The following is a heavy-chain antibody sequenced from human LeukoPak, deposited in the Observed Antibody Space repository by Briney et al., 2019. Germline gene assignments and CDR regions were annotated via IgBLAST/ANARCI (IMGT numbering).Heavy chain of an antibody. CDR3: ARGRYYYDSSGYHYGMDV. CDR2: INPNSGGT. Sequence: ASVKVSCKASGYTFTGYYMHWVRQAPGQGLEWMGWINPNSGGTNYAQKFQGRVTMTRDTSISTAYMELSRLRSDDTAVYYCARGRYYYDSSGYHYGMDVWGQGTTVTVSS. V-gene: IGHV1-2*02. D-gene: IGHD3-22*01. CDR1: GYTFTGYY. J-gene: IGHJ6*02.